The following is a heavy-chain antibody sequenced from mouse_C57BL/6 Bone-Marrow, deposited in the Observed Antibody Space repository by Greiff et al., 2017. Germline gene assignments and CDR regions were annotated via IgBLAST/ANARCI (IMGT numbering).Heavy chain of an antibody. CDR1: GYTFTSYG. CDR3: ARKEREFAY. CDR2: IYPRSGNT. V-gene: IGHV1-81*01. Sequence: QVQLQQSGAELARPGASVKLSCKASGYTFTSYGISWVKQRTGQGLEWIGEIYPRSGNTYYNEKFKGKATLTADKSSSTAYMELRSLTSEDAAVYFCARKEREFAYWGQGTLVTVSA. J-gene: IGHJ3*01.